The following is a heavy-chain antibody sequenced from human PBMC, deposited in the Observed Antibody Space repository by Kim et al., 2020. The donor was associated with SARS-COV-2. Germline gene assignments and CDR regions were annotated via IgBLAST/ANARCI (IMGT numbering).Heavy chain of an antibody. CDR3: ARHYSRIAAAWYYYYYGMDV. J-gene: IGHJ6*02. CDR1: GGSISSYY. CDR2: IYYSGST. D-gene: IGHD6-13*01. Sequence: SETLSLTCTVSGGSISSYYWSWIRQPPGKGLEWIGYIYYSGSTNYNPSLKSRVTISVDTSKNQFSLKLSSVTAADTAVYYCARHYSRIAAAWYYYYYGMDVWGQGTTVTVSS. V-gene: IGHV4-59*08.